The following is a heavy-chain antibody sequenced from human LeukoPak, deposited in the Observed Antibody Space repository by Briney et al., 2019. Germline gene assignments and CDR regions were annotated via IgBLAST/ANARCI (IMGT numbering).Heavy chain of an antibody. Sequence: SETLSLTCTVSGYSISSGYYWGWIRQPPGKGLEWIGSIYNSGSTNYNPSLKSRVTISVETSKNQFSLKLKSVTAADTAVYYCARGGYYGSGNDFRFDPWGQGTLVTVSS. CDR3: ARGGYYGSGNDFRFDP. J-gene: IGHJ5*02. V-gene: IGHV4-38-2*02. CDR1: GYSISSGYY. CDR2: IYNSGST. D-gene: IGHD3-10*01.